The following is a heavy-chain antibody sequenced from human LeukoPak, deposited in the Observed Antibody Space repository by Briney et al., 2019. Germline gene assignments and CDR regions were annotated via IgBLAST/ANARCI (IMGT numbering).Heavy chain of an antibody. D-gene: IGHD3-10*01. J-gene: IGHJ4*02. CDR3: AKKGALWFGELSIDY. Sequence: GGSLRLSCAASGFTFNSYAMSWVRQAPGKGLEWVSAISGSGGSTYYADSVKGRFTISRDNSKNTLYLQMNSLRAEDTAVYYCAKKGALWFGELSIDYWGQGTLVTVSS. CDR1: GFTFNSYA. CDR2: ISGSGGST. V-gene: IGHV3-23*01.